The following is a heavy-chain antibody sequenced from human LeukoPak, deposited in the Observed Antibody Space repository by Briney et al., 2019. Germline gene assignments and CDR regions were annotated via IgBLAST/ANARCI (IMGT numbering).Heavy chain of an antibody. V-gene: IGHV3-23*01. CDR3: ARVKRDCSGGTCYSYDY. CDR1: RFTFNTYA. J-gene: IGHJ4*02. D-gene: IGHD2-15*01. Sequence: PGGSLRLSCAASRFTFNTYAVNWVRQAPGKGLEWVSAISGNGDITYYADSVRGRFTISRDNSKNTLYLQMNSPRAEDTAVYYCARVKRDCSGGTCYSYDYWGQGTLVTVSS. CDR2: ISGNGDIT.